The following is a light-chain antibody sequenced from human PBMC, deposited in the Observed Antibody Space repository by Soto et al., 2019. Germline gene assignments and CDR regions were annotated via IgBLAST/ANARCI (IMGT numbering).Light chain of an antibody. CDR3: AAWDDGLSVVV. Sequence: QSVLTQPPSASGTPGQRVTISCSGSSSNIGSNYVYWYQQLPGTAPKLLIYRNNQRPSGVPDRFSGSKSGTSASLAISGLRSEDEADYYCAAWDDGLSVVVFGGGTKLTVL. V-gene: IGLV1-47*01. CDR2: RNN. J-gene: IGLJ2*01. CDR1: SSNIGSNY.